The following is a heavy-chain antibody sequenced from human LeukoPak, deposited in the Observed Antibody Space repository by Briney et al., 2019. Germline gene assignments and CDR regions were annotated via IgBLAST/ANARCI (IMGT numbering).Heavy chain of an antibody. CDR3: ARQEGDYYDSSVTFDI. CDR1: GGSISSSSYY. Sequence: SETLSLTCTVSGGSISSSSYYWGWIRQPPGKGLEWIGSIYYSGSTYYNPSLKSRVTISVDTSKNQFSLKLSSVTAADTAVYYCARQEGDYYDSSVTFDIWGQGTMVTVSS. D-gene: IGHD3-22*01. V-gene: IGHV4-39*01. CDR2: IYYSGST. J-gene: IGHJ3*02.